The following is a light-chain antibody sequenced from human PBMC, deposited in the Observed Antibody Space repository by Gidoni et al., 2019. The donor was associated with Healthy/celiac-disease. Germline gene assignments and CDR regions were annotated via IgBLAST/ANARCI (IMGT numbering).Light chain of an antibody. Sequence: DIQMTPSPSSLSASVGDRVNITCRASQSISSYLNWCQQKPGKAPKLLIYAASSLQSGFPSRFSGSGSGTDFTLTISILQPEDFATYYWQQSYSTPYTFGQGTKLEIK. CDR3: QQSYSTPYT. J-gene: IGKJ2*01. CDR1: QSISSY. V-gene: IGKV1-39*01. CDR2: AAS.